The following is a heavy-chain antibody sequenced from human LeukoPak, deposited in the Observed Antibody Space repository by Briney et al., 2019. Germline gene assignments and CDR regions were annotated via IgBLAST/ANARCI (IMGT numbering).Heavy chain of an antibody. CDR3: ARRPNSWNRFDP. V-gene: IGHV4-31*03. D-gene: IGHD2-15*01. CDR1: GGSISSGGYY. CDR2: IYYSGST. Sequence: SETLSLTCTVSGGSISSGGYYWSWIRQHPGKGLEWIGYIYYSGSTYYNPSLKSRVTISVDTSKNQFSLKLSSVTAADTAVYYCARRPNSWNRFDPWGQGTLVTVSS. J-gene: IGHJ5*02.